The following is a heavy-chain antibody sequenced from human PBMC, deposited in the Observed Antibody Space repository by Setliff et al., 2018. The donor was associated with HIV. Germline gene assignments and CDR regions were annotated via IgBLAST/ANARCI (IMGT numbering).Heavy chain of an antibody. CDR1: GFTFSSYA. CDR3: ARIFYYYYYMDV. J-gene: IGHJ6*03. Sequence: PGGFLRLSCAASGFTFSSYAMHWVRQAPGKGLEYVSTISSNGDSTYYANSVKGRFSISRDNSKNTLYLQMGSLRAEDMAVYYCARIFYYYYYMDVWGKGTTVTVSS. V-gene: IGHV3-64*01. CDR2: ISSNGDST.